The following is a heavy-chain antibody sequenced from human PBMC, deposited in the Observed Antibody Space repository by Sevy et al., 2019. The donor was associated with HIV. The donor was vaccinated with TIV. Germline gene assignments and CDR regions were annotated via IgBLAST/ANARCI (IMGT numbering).Heavy chain of an antibody. J-gene: IGHJ6*03. V-gene: IGHV3-30*18. D-gene: IGHD6-19*01. CDR1: GFTFSSYG. CDR3: AKDTHSSGWPYYYYYYMDV. CDR2: ISYDGSNK. Sequence: GGSLRLSCAASGFTFSSYGMHWVRQAPGKGLEWVAVISYDGSNKYYADSVKGRFTISRDNSKNTLYLQMNSLRAEDTVVYYCAKDTHSSGWPYYYYYYMDVWGKGTTVTVSS.